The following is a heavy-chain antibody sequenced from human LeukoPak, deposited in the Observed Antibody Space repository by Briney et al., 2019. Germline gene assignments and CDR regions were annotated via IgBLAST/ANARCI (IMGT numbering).Heavy chain of an antibody. CDR2: ISGSGGST. Sequence: GGSLRLSCAASGFTFSNYWMSWVRQAPGKGLEWVSAISGSGGSTYYADSVKGRFTISRDNSKNTLYLQMNSLRAEDTAVYYCARWTLSGVGATYTAFDYWGQGTLVTVSS. J-gene: IGHJ4*02. CDR3: ARWTLSGVGATYTAFDY. CDR1: GFTFSNYW. V-gene: IGHV3-23*01. D-gene: IGHD1-26*01.